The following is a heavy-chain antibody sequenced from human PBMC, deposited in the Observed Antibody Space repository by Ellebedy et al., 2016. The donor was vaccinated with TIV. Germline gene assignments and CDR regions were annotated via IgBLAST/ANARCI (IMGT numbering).Heavy chain of an antibody. Sequence: GESLKISCKGSGYSFTGHYIGWVRQMPGKGLEWMGIIYPGDSDTKYSPSFHGHVIIAADKSVRTAYLQWNTLKPSDTAIYYCVRETTPGPHYWGQGTLVTVSS. CDR1: GYSFTGHY. CDR3: VRETTPGPHY. CDR2: IYPGDSDT. V-gene: IGHV5-51*01. J-gene: IGHJ4*02. D-gene: IGHD4-11*01.